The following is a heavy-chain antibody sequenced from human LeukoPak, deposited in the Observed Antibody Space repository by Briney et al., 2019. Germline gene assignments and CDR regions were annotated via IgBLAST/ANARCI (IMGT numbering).Heavy chain of an antibody. D-gene: IGHD5-24*01. CDR1: GFTFSSFG. J-gene: IGHJ4*02. Sequence: GGSLRLSCAASGFTFSSFGMHWVRQAPGKGLEWVAVIWYDASNKYYADSVKGRFTISRDNSKNTVYLQMNNLRPDDSAVYHCLKGGWATIGPPKDWGQGTQVSVSS. CDR2: IWYDASNK. CDR3: LKGGWATIGPPKD. V-gene: IGHV3-30*02.